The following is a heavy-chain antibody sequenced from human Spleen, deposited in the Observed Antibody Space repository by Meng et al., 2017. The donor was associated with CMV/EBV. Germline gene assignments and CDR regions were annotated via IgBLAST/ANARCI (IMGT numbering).Heavy chain of an antibody. D-gene: IGHD2-21*01. J-gene: IGHJ6*02. CDR3: AKDSGHIVVVIASIHEHGMDV. V-gene: IGHV3-30*02. CDR2: IRYDGSNK. Sequence: GESLKISCAASGCTFSSYGMHWGRQAPGKGLEWVALIRYDGSNKYDAESVKGRFTISRDNSKNTLYVQMDSLRAEDTAVYYCAKDSGHIVVVIASIHEHGMDVWGQGTTVTVSS. CDR1: GCTFSSYG.